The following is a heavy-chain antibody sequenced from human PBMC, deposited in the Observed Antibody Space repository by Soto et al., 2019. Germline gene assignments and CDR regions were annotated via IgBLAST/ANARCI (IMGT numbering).Heavy chain of an antibody. Sequence: SVKVSCKASGGTFSSYAISWVRQAPGQGLEWMGGIIPIFGTANYAQKFQGRVTITADESTSTAYMELRSLRSDDTAMYFCAASYGSGYRAFDYWGQGALVTVSS. CDR3: AASYGSGYRAFDY. CDR1: GGTFSSYA. J-gene: IGHJ4*02. V-gene: IGHV1-69*13. CDR2: IIPIFGTA. D-gene: IGHD3-10*01.